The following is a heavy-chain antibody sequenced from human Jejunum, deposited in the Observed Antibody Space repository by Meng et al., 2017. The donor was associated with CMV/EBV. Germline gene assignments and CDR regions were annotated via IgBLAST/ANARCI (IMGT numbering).Heavy chain of an antibody. J-gene: IGHJ6*02. CDR3: AKGRVGSTSLYYGMDV. D-gene: IGHD2-2*01. CDR2: IRWNSGDI. CDR1: FDDYA. V-gene: IGHV3-9*01. Sequence: FDDYAMHWVRQAPGKGLEWVSGIRWNSGDIGCADSVKGRFTISRDNAKNSLYLQMNSLRAEDTALYYCAKGRVGSTSLYYGMDVWGQGTTVTVSS.